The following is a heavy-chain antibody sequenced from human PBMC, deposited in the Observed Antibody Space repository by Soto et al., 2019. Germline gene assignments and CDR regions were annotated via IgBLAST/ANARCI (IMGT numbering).Heavy chain of an antibody. CDR3: ARVIWFGELLGAYYYYYMDV. D-gene: IGHD3-10*01. CDR1: GFAFSGYA. V-gene: IGHV3-48*04. Sequence: PGGSLRLSCAASGFAFSGYAINWVRQAPGKGLEWVSYISSSSSTIYYADSVKGRFTISRDNAKNTLYLQMNSLRAEDTAVYYCARVIWFGELLGAYYYYYMDVWGKGTTVTVSS. J-gene: IGHJ6*03. CDR2: ISSSSSTI.